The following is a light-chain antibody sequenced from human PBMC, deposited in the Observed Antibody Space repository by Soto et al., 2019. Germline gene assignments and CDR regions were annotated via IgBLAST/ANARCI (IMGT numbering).Light chain of an antibody. CDR2: DAY. V-gene: IGKV3-15*01. CDR1: QTVGSN. CDR3: QQYNNWYT. Sequence: EIVMTQSPATLSVSPGERATLSCRASQTVGSNLAWYQQKAGQAPSLLIYDAYTRATGIAARFSGSGSGTDFTLTISSLPSEDFAVYYCQQYNNWYTFGQGTKLEIK. J-gene: IGKJ2*01.